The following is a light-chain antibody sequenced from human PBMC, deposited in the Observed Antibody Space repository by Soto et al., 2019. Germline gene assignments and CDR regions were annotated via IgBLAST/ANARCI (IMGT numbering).Light chain of an antibody. V-gene: IGLV2-8*01. CDR3: SSYAGNNNLYV. J-gene: IGLJ1*01. CDR2: EVN. Sequence: QSVLAQPPSASGSPGQSVTTSCTETSSDVGTYNYVSWYQQHPGKAPKLMIYEVNKRPAGVPDRFSGSKSGIMASLTVSGLQAEDEADYYCSSYAGNNNLYVFGTGTKVTVL. CDR1: SSDVGTYNY.